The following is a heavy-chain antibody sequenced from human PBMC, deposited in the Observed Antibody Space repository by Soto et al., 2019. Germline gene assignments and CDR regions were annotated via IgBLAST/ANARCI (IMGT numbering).Heavy chain of an antibody. V-gene: IGHV3-30*18. CDR1: GFNFRSYG. CDR3: AKDEGAEDDILTGYPLFDY. Sequence: QVQLVESGGGVVQPGRSLRLSCAASGFNFRSYGMHWVRQAPGKGLEWVAVISYDGSAKWYVDSVKGRFTISRDTSKNILYLPMNSLRAEDTAVYYCAKDEGAEDDILTGYPLFDYRGQGILVTVSS. J-gene: IGHJ4*02. CDR2: ISYDGSAK. D-gene: IGHD3-9*01.